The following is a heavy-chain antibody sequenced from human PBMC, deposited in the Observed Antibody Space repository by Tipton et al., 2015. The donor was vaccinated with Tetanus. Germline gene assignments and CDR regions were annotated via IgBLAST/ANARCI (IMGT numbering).Heavy chain of an antibody. D-gene: IGHD3/OR15-3a*01. J-gene: IGHJ3*02. CDR2: IYYTGST. CDR1: GFSFSSSSMN. V-gene: IGHV4-39*01. CDR3: ARWTASGKGAFDI. Sequence: LRLSCAGSGFSFSSSSMNWVRQAPGKGPEWIGSIYYTGSTHYNPSLKSRVTISEDTSKNQFSLKLSSVIAADTAMYYCARWTASGKGAFDIWGQGTMVTVSS.